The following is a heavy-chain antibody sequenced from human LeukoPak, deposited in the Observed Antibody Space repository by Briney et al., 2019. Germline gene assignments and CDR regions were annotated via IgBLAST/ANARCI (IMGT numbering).Heavy chain of an antibody. J-gene: IGHJ4*02. V-gene: IGHV3-74*01. CDR2: IDSDGRST. CDR1: GFTFSRYW. CDR3: TRGGSPFDY. Sequence: GGSLRLSCAASGFTFSRYWMHWARQAPGKGLVWVSLIDSDGRSTRCADSVKGRFTISRDNARDTLYLQMNSLRAEDTAVYYCTRGGSPFDYWGQGTLVTVSS. D-gene: IGHD3-16*01.